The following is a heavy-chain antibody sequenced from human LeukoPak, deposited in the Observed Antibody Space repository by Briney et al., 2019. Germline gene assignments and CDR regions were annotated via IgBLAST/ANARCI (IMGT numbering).Heavy chain of an antibody. J-gene: IGHJ6*02. D-gene: IGHD4-17*01. CDR1: GFTFSSYS. Sequence: GGSLRLSCAASGFTFSSYSMNWVRQAPGKRLEWLAFISNSGTTKYYADSVKGRFTISRDNAENSLYLQMNSLSADDTAVYYCARDYGDFVNYYYGVDVWGQGTTVAVSS. CDR3: ARDYGDFVNYYYGVDV. V-gene: IGHV3-48*04. CDR2: ISNSGTTK.